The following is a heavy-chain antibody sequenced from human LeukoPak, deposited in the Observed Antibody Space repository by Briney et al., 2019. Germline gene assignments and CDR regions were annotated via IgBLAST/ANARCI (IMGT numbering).Heavy chain of an antibody. Sequence: SETLSLTCTVSGGSVSSGNYYWSWIRQPPGKGLEWIGYRHYSGSTNYNPSLKSRVAISVDTSKNQFSLKLSSVTAADTAVYYCARDPSGYFNYWGQGTLATVSS. J-gene: IGHJ4*02. CDR2: RHYSGST. CDR1: GGSVSSGNYY. V-gene: IGHV4-61*01. D-gene: IGHD3-22*01. CDR3: ARDPSGYFNY.